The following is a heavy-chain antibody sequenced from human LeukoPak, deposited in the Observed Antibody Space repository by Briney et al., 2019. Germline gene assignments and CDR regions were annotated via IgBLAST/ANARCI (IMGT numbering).Heavy chain of an antibody. D-gene: IGHD3-10*01. CDR1: GFTFTSSA. CDR2: IVVGSGNT. V-gene: IGHV1-58*01. J-gene: IGHJ4*02. Sequence: GASVKVSCKASGFTFTSSAVQWVRQARGQRLEWIGWIVVGSGNTNYAQKFQERVTITRDMSTSTAYMELSSLRSEDTAVYYCAAGGLLWFGEPNLPGDRGQGTLVTVSS. CDR3: AAGGLLWFGEPNLPGD.